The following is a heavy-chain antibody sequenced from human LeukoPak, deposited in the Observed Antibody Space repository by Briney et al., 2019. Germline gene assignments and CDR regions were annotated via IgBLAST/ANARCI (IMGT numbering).Heavy chain of an antibody. D-gene: IGHD3-22*01. CDR3: ARISHYYDSSGYQFDY. J-gene: IGHJ4*02. CDR2: IYSSGST. Sequence: GESLRLSCAASGFTVSSNYMSWVRQAPGKGLEWVSVIYSSGSTYYTASVKGRFTISRDNSKNTLYLQMNSLRAEDTAVYYCARISHYYDSSGYQFDYWGQGTLVTVSS. CDR1: GFTVSSNY. V-gene: IGHV3-53*01.